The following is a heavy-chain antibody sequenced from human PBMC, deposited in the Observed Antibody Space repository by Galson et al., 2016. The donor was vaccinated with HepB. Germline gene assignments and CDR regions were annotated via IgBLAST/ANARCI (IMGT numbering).Heavy chain of an antibody. D-gene: IGHD2-2*02. CDR1: DGSIRSMSYY. CDR3: ARQKRYCSSTRCYNDYFGMYL. J-gene: IGHJ6*02. CDR2: VNYAGNT. Sequence: SETLSLTCSVSDGSIRSMSYYWGWIRQPPGKGLEWIGNVNYAGNTYYNPSLKSRVTITVDTTKNQFSLKVNSLTAADTAVYYCARQKRYCSSTRCYNDYFGMYLWGQGTTVTVSS. V-gene: IGHV4-39*01.